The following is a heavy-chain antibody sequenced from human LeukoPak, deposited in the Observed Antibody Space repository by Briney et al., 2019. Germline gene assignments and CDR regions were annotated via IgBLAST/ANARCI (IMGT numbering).Heavy chain of an antibody. J-gene: IGHJ4*02. CDR1: GGSISSGDYY. V-gene: IGHV4-30-4*01. CDR3: AGTPTTYYYDSSGYYWGFDY. CDR2: IYYSGST. D-gene: IGHD3-22*01. Sequence: SETLSLTCTVSGGSISSGDYYWSWIRQPPGKGLEWIGYIYYSGSTNYNPSLKSRVTISVDTSKNQFSLKLSSVTAADTAVYYCAGTPTTYYYDSSGYYWGFDYWGQGTLVTVSS.